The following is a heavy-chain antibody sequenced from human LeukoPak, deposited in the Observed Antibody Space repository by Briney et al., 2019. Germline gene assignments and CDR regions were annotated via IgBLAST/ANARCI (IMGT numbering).Heavy chain of an antibody. CDR3: ARALGGFGELFIDY. V-gene: IGHV3-7*01. Sequence: PGGSLRLSCAASGFTFSSHWMIWVRQAPGKGLKWVANIKQGGSDKYYVDSVKGRFTISRDNPKNSLYLQMNSLGAEDTAVYYCARALGGFGELFIDYWGQGTLVTVSS. CDR1: GFTFSSHW. J-gene: IGHJ4*02. CDR2: IKQGGSDK. D-gene: IGHD3-10*01.